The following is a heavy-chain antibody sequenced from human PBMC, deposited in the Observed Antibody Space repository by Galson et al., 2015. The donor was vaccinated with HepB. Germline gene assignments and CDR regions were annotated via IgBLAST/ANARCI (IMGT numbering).Heavy chain of an antibody. J-gene: IGHJ4*02. V-gene: IGHV3-30-3*01. Sequence: SLRLSCAASGFTFSSYAMHWVRQAPGKGLEWVAVISYDGSNKYYADSVKGRFTISRDNSKNTLYLQMNSLRAEDTAVYYCARLGIAARLVREGFDYWGQGTLVTVSS. CDR1: GFTFSSYA. CDR2: ISYDGSNK. D-gene: IGHD6-6*01. CDR3: ARLGIAARLVREGFDY.